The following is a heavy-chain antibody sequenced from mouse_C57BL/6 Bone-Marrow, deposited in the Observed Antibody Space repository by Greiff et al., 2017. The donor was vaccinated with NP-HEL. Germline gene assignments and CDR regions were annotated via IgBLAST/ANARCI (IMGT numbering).Heavy chain of an antibody. J-gene: IGHJ3*01. CDR3: ARERFYYDYEWFAY. V-gene: IGHV1-50*01. D-gene: IGHD2-4*01. Sequence: VKLQQPGAELVKPGASVKLSCKASGYTFTSYWMQWVKQRPGQGLEWIGEIDPSDSYTNYNQKFKGKATLTVDTSSSTAYMQLSSLTSEDSAVYYCARERFYYDYEWFAYWGQGTLVTVSA. CDR2: IDPSDSYT. CDR1: GYTFTSYW.